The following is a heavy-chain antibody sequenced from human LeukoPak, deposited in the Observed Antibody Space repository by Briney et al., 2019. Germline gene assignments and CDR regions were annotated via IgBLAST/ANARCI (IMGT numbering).Heavy chain of an antibody. CDR1: GGSISSYY. J-gene: IGHJ4*02. D-gene: IGHD3-22*01. V-gene: IGHV4-59*08. CDR2: IYYSGST. Sequence: SETLSLTCTVSGGSISSYYWSWIRQPPGKGLEWIGYIYYSGSTNYNPSLKSRVTISIDTSKNQFSLKLSSVTAADTAVYYCARSPGYYDSSGTRTLDYWGQGTLVTVSS. CDR3: ARSPGYYDSSGTRTLDY.